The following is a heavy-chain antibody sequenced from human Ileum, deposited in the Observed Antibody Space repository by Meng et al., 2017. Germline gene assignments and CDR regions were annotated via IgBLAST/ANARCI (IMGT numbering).Heavy chain of an antibody. D-gene: IGHD2-15*01. CDR2: IYLAGSP. V-gene: IGHV4-4*02. J-gene: IGHJ4*02. CDR1: GGSISSSFY. CDR3: VRHGGKYFDS. Sequence: QVPVQESGPGLVEPSGTLSLTCTVSGGSISSSFYWSGVRQSPGKGLEWIGQIYLAGSPNYNPSLESRVTISVDKSKNQFSLRLTSVTAADTAIFYCVRHGGKYFDSWGQGTLVTVSS.